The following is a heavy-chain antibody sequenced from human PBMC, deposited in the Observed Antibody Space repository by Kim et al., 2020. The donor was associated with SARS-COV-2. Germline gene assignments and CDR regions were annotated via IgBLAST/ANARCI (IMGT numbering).Heavy chain of an antibody. Sequence: ASVKVSCKASGYSLTSYIMHWVRQAPGQRLEWMGWLNGGNNNTKYSQKFQGRVTFSRNTSASTAYMELTSLIFEDTAVYYCARDGSLGRGSDWFGFDIWGQGTLVTVSS. CDR1: GYSLTSYI. D-gene: IGHD2-21*02. CDR2: LNGGNNNT. J-gene: IGHJ3*02. CDR3: ARDGSLGRGSDWFGFDI. V-gene: IGHV1-3*01.